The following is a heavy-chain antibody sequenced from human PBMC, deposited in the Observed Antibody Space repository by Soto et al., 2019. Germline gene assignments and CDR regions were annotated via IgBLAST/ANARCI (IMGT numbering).Heavy chain of an antibody. CDR2: IRSGRDT. CDR1: GFTFSNYY. CDR3: AREETAWPLAYGLDV. J-gene: IGHJ6*02. Sequence: GGSLRLSCAVSGFTFSNYYIHWVRQSPGKGLEWVSSIRSGRDTFYADSVKGRFSISRDDATSSVSLQMNSLRGEDTAVYFCAREETAWPLAYGLDVWGQGTTVTVSS. V-gene: IGHV3-21*01. D-gene: IGHD2-21*02.